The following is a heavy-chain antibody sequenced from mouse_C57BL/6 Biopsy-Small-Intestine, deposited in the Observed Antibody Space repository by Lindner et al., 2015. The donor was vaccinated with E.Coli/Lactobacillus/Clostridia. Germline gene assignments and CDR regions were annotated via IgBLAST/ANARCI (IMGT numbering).Heavy chain of an antibody. J-gene: IGHJ2*01. CDR3: ARGTRDY. Sequence: VQLQESGAELVRPGTSVKVSCKASGYAFTNYLIEWVKQRPGQGLEWIGVIYPGSSDTKYNEKFKGKATLTADKSSSTAYMQLSSLTSEDSAVYFCARGTRDYWGQGTTLTVSS. CDR1: GYAFTNYL. D-gene: IGHD3-3*01. V-gene: IGHV1-54*01. CDR2: IYPGSSDT.